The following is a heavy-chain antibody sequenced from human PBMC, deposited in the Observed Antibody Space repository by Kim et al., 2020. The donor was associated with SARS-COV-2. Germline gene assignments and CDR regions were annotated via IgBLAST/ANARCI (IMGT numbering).Heavy chain of an antibody. D-gene: IGHD2-2*01. CDR2: ISSSGSTI. V-gene: IGHV3-11*04. Sequence: GGSLRLSCAASGFTFSDYYMSWIRQAPGKGLEWVSYISSSGSTIYYADSVKGRFTISRDNAKNSLYLQMNSLRAEDTAVYYCASWSSGYCSSTSCYERGGGYWGQGTLVTVSS. CDR1: GFTFSDYY. CDR3: ASWSSGYCSSTSCYERGGGY. J-gene: IGHJ4*02.